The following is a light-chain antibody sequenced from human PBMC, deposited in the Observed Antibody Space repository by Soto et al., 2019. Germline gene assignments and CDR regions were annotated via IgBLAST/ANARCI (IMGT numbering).Light chain of an antibody. J-gene: IGKJ4*01. CDR1: QSLSSN. CDR3: QQYNSYSPLT. V-gene: IGKV3-15*01. CDR2: GAS. Sequence: EIVMTQSPATLSVSPGERATLSCRASQSLSSNLAWYQQKPGQSPRLLIYGASTRATGIPARFSGSGSGTEFTLTISSLQSEDFATYYCQQYNSYSPLTFGGGTKVEIK.